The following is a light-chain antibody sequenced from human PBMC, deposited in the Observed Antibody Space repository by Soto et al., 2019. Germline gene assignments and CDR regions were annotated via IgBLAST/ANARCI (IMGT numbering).Light chain of an antibody. J-gene: IGKJ1*01. CDR2: DAS. Sequence: DLQMTQSPSTLSATAGDRVTITCRASQSISSWLAWYQHKPGKAPKLLIYDASNLDSGVPSRFSGSGSGTEFNLAISSLQPDDFATYYCQQYDNYSGTLGQGPKVDIK. CDR3: QQYDNYSGT. V-gene: IGKV1-5*01. CDR1: QSISSW.